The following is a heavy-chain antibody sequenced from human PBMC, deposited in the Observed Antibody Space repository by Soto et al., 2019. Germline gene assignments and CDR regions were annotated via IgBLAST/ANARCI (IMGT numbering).Heavy chain of an antibody. CDR1: GGSISSSSYY. V-gene: IGHV4-39*01. J-gene: IGHJ4*02. CDR2: IYYSGST. Sequence: SETLSLTCTVSGGSISSSSYYWGWIRQPPGKGLEWIGSIYYSGSTYYNPSLKSRVTISVDTSKNQFSLKLSSVTAADTAVYYCAMYGYNWNDEGVYWGQGTLVTVSS. CDR3: AMYGYNWNDEGVY. D-gene: IGHD1-1*01.